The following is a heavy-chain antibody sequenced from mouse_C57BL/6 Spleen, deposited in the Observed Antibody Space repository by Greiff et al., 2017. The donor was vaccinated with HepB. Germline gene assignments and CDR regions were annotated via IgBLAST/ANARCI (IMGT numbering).Heavy chain of an antibody. CDR2: ISDGGSYT. V-gene: IGHV5-4*01. CDR1: GFTFSSYA. D-gene: IGHD2-4*01. Sequence: EVKLVESGGGLVKPGGSLKLSCAASGFTFSSYAMSWVRQTPEKRLEWVATISDGGSYTYYPDNVKGRFTISRDNAKNNLYLQMSHLKSEDTAMYYCARDRDYDEGFAYWGQGTLVTVSA. J-gene: IGHJ3*01. CDR3: ARDRDYDEGFAY.